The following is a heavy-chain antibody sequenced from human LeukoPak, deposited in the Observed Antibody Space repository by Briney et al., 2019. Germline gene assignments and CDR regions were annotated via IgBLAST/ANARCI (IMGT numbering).Heavy chain of an antibody. D-gene: IGHD1-26*01. V-gene: IGHV1-69*05. J-gene: IGHJ4*02. Sequence: GASVKVSCKASGGTFSSYAISWVRQAPGQGPEWMGRIIPIFGTANYAQKFQGRVTITTDESTSTAYMELSSLRSEDTAVYYCARVVVGASRGDFDYWGQGTLVTVSS. CDR2: IIPIFGTA. CDR3: ARVVVGASRGDFDY. CDR1: GGTFSSYA.